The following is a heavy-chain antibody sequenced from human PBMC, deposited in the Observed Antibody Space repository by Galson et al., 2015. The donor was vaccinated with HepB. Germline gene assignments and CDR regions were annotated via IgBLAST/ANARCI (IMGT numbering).Heavy chain of an antibody. V-gene: IGHV3-30*02. J-gene: IGHJ4*02. CDR2: IRYDGSNK. Sequence: SLRLSCAASGFTFSSYGMHWVRQAPDKGLERVAFIRYDGSNKYYADSVKGRFTISRDNSKNTLYLQMNSLRAEDTAVYYCAKSDGSSWCGALLVDYWGQGTLVTVSS. D-gene: IGHD6-13*01. CDR1: GFTFSSYG. CDR3: AKSDGSSWCGALLVDY.